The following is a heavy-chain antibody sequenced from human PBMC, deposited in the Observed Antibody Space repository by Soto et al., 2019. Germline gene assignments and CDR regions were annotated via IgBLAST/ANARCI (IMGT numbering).Heavy chain of an antibody. CDR2: IIPILGET. J-gene: IGHJ6*02. D-gene: IGHD3-16*01. Sequence: QVQLVQSGAEVKKPGSSVRVSCKASGTIFSSYTISWVRQAPGQGLEWMGRIIPILGETNSAQKFQGRVTLTADKSTNTAYMELNSLRLEDTALYYCARGLGGSMDDWGQGPTVTVSS. CDR1: GTIFSSYT. V-gene: IGHV1-69*08. CDR3: ARGLGGSMDD.